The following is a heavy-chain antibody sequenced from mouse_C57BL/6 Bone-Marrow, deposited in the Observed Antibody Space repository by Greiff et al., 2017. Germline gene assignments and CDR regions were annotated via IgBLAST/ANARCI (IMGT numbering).Heavy chain of an antibody. Sequence: GGGLVQPKGSLKLSCAASGFSFNTYAMNRVRQAPGKGLEWVARIRSKSNNYATYYADSVKDRFTISRDDSENMLYLQMNNLKAEDTAMYDCVRHVDSSGLGYWGQGATLTVSS. D-gene: IGHD3-2*02. CDR1: GFSFNTYA. J-gene: IGHJ2*01. CDR2: IRSKSNNYAT. CDR3: VRHVDSSGLGY. V-gene: IGHV10-1*01.